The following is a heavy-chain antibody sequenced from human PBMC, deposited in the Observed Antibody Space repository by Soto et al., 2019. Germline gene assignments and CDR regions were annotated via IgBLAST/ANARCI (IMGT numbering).Heavy chain of an antibody. V-gene: IGHV3-30-3*01. Sequence: QEQVVESGGGVVQPGRSLRLSCAASGFTFSTHAMHWVRQAPGRGLEWVAIISYDGTTKDHADSVKGRFTISRDNSKNAVYLQMNSLRSEDTALYYCARDWRTAGTTGWFDPWGQGTLVTVSS. J-gene: IGHJ5*02. CDR2: ISYDGTTK. CDR3: ARDWRTAGTTGWFDP. CDR1: GFTFSTHA. D-gene: IGHD6-13*01.